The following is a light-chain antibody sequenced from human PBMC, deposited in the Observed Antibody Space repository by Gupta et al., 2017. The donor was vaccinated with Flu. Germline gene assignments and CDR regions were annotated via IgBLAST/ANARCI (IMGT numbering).Light chain of an antibody. Sequence: VGERGTHTCRGSQSISCWLAWDQQKPGKGPKPLIYKASSLESGVPSRFSGRGSGTEFTLNISRLQPDDFATYYCQKYYSYRTVGRGTKVEIK. CDR2: KAS. CDR1: QSISCW. CDR3: QKYYSYRT. J-gene: IGKJ1*01. V-gene: IGKV1-5*03.